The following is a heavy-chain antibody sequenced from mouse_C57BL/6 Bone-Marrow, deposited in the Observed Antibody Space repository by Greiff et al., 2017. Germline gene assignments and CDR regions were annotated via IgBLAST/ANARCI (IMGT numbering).Heavy chain of an antibody. J-gene: IGHJ3*01. CDR1: GYTFTSYW. CDR2: INPSSGYT. CDR3: ASSGGSSPAWFAY. V-gene: IGHV1-7*01. Sequence: VQLQQSGAELAKPGASVKLSCKASGYTFTSYWMHWVKQRPGQGLEWIGYINPSSGYTKYNQKFKDKATLTADKSSSTAYMQLSSLTYEDSAVYYCASSGGSSPAWFAYWGQWTLVTVSA. D-gene: IGHD1-1*01.